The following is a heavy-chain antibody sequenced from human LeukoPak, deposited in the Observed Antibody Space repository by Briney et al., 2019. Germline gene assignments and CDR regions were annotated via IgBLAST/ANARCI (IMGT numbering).Heavy chain of an antibody. J-gene: IGHJ4*02. CDR3: ARDLNSGYDWGFDY. V-gene: IGHV3-23*01. D-gene: IGHD5-12*01. CDR1: GFTFSNYA. Sequence: PGGSLRLSCVVSGFTFSNYAMSWVRQAPGKGLEWVSTTSGSGTGTYYADSVKGRFTISRDNSKNTLYLQMNSLRAEDTAVYYCARDLNSGYDWGFDYWGQGTLVTVSS. CDR2: TSGSGTGT.